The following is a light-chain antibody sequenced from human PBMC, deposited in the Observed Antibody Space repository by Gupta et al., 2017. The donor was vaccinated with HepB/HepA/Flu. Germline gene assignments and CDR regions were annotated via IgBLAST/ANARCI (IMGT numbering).Light chain of an antibody. J-gene: IGLJ2*01. CDR3: CSYAGYYSLV. CDR2: NVN. Sequence: QSALTQPRSVSGPPGQSVTISCTGTSSDVGAYRYVSWYQQHPDKAPKVIIYNVNERPSGVPDRFSGSKSGNTASLTISGLQAEDEGDYYCCSYAGYYSLVFGGGTKLTVL. V-gene: IGLV2-11*01. CDR1: SSDVGAYRY.